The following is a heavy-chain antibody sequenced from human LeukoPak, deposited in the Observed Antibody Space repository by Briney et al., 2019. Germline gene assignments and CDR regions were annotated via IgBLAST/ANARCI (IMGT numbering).Heavy chain of an antibody. CDR2: IYHSGST. J-gene: IGHJ4*02. CDR3: ARDHPATDY. V-gene: IGHV4-38-2*02. CDR1: GYSISSGYY. Sequence: SETLSLTCTVSGYSISSGYYWGWIRQPPGKGLEWIGSIYHSGSTYYNPSLKRRVTISVDTSKNQFSLKLSSVTAADTAVYYCARDHPATDYWGQGTLVTVSS.